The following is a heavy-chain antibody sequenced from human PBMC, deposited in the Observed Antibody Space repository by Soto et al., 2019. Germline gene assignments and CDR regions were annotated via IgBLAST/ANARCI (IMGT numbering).Heavy chain of an antibody. V-gene: IGHV1-18*04. CDR3: ARDLRDIVLMVYANGIDY. Sequence: QVQLVQSGAEVKKPGASVKVSCKASGYTFTSYGISWVRQAPGQGLEWMGWISAYNGNTNYAQKLQGRVTMTTDTCTSTAYMELRSLRYDDTAVYYCARDLRDIVLMVYANGIDYWGQGTLVTVSS. J-gene: IGHJ4*02. CDR1: GYTFTSYG. D-gene: IGHD2-8*01. CDR2: ISAYNGNT.